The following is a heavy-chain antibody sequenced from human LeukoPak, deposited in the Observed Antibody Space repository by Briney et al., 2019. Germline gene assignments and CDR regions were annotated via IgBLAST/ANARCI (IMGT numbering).Heavy chain of an antibody. D-gene: IGHD3-10*01. J-gene: IGHJ5*02. CDR1: GGSISNAY. CDR2: ISYSGTT. V-gene: IGHV4-59*08. Sequence: SETLSLTCTVSGGSISNAYWSWIRQPPGKRLEWIGYISYSGTTNYDPSLRSRVTISLDTSKSQFSLRLTSVTAADTAVFYCARHAAFGESPDTWGRGTLVTVSS. CDR3: ARHAAFGESPDT.